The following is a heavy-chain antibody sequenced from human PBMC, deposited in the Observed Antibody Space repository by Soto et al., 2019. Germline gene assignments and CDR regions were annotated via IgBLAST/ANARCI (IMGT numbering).Heavy chain of an antibody. CDR1: GGSCIGYY. Sequence: LETHPLTSAVYGGSCIGYYWSWIRQPPGKGLEWIGEINHSGSTNYNPSLKSRVTISVDTSKNQFSLKLSSVTAADTAVYYCASRGWAFDYWGQGTLVTVSS. J-gene: IGHJ4*02. D-gene: IGHD6-19*01. CDR3: ASRGWAFDY. V-gene: IGHV4-34*01. CDR2: INHSGST.